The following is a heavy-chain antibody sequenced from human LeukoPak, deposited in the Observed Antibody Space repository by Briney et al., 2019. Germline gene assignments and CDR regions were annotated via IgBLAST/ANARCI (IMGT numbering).Heavy chain of an antibody. CDR1: GFTFSSYS. J-gene: IGHJ4*02. CDR2: ISSSSSYI. D-gene: IGHD6-13*01. Sequence: GGSLRLSCAASGFTFSSYSMNWVRQAPGKGLEWVSSISSSSSYIYYADSVKGRFTISRDNAKNSLYLQMNSLRAEDTAVYYCARDSSPFTYFDYWGQGTLVTVSS. V-gene: IGHV3-21*04. CDR3: ARDSSPFTYFDY.